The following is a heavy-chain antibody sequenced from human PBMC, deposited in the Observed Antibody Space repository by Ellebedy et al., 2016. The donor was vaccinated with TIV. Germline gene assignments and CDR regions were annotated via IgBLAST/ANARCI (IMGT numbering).Heavy chain of an antibody. CDR2: IYYSGST. CDR3: ARSKGRIAAARGGMDV. D-gene: IGHD6-13*01. V-gene: IGHV4-39*01. CDR1: GGSISSSSYY. Sequence: SETLSLTXTVSGGSISSSSYYWGWIRQPPGKGLEWIGSIYYSGSTYYNPSLKSRVTISVDTSKNQFSLKLSSVTAADTAVYYCARSKGRIAAARGGMDVWGQGTTVTVSS. J-gene: IGHJ6*02.